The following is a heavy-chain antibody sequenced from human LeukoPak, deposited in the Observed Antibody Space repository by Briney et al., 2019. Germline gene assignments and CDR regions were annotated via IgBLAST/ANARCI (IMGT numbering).Heavy chain of an antibody. CDR2: ISSSGSTI. CDR3: ARDKCPIGIHSWYFDL. D-gene: IGHD5-18*01. CDR1: GFTFSDYY. J-gene: IGHJ2*01. V-gene: IGHV3-11*04. Sequence: GGSLRLSCAASGFTFSDYYMSWIRQAPGKGLEWVSYISSSGSTIYYADSVKGRFTISRDNAKNSLYLQMNSLRAEDTAVYYCARDKCPIGIHSWYFDLWGRGTLVTVSS.